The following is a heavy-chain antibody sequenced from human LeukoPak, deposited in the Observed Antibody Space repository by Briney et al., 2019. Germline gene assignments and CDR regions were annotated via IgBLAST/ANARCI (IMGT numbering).Heavy chain of an antibody. J-gene: IGHJ4*02. D-gene: IGHD3-10*01. CDR3: ARSRITMVRGAADY. V-gene: IGHV1-2*02. CDR1: GYTFTGYY. Sequence: ASVKVSCKASGYTFTGYYMHWVRQAPGQGLEWMGWINPNSGGTDYAQKFQGRVTMTRDTSISTAYMELNRLRSDDTAVYYCARSRITMVRGAADYWGQGTLVTVSS. CDR2: INPNSGGT.